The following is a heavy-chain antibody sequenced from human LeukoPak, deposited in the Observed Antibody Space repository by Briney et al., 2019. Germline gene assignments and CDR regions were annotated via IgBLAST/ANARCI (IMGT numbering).Heavy chain of an antibody. CDR1: GLAVSSNY. D-gene: IGHD5-24*01. CDR3: TRTFLSGDGYKVGYFDY. Sequence: GGSLRLSCAASGLAVSSNYMSWVRQAPGKGLEWVSLIYSSGSTYYADSVKGRFTISRDNSKNTLFLQMNSLTAEDTAMYYCTRTFLSGDGYKVGYFDYWGQGTLVTVSS. V-gene: IGHV3-53*01. CDR2: IYSSGST. J-gene: IGHJ4*02.